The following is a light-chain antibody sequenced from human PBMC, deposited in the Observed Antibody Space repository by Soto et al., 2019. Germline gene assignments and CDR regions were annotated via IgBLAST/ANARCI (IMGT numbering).Light chain of an antibody. CDR2: GAS. CDR1: QSVSST. J-gene: IGKJ2*01. V-gene: IGKV3-15*01. CDR3: QQYNNWLMYT. Sequence: EIVMTQSPATLSVSPGERATLSCRASQSVSSTLAWYQQKPGQAPRLLIYGASTRATGIPARFSGSGSGTEFTLTISSLQSEDFAVYYCQQYNNWLMYTFGQGNKLEIK.